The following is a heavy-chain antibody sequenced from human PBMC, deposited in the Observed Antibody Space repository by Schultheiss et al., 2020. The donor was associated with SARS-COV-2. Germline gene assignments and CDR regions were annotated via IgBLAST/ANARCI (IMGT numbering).Heavy chain of an antibody. V-gene: IGHV3-33*06. J-gene: IGHJ3*02. CDR2: LWHDGSNK. CDR1: GFTFSSYS. Sequence: GGSLRLSCAASGFTFSSYSMNWVRQAPGRRLEWVAGLWHDGSNKYYAESVKGRFTISRDNSKSTVYLQMNSLRVEDTAVYYCAKVGAVAGTKGAFDIWGQGTMVTVSS. CDR3: AKVGAVAGTKGAFDI. D-gene: IGHD6-19*01.